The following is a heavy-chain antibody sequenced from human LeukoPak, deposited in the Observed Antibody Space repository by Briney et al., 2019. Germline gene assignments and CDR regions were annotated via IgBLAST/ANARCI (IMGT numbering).Heavy chain of an antibody. J-gene: IGHJ4*02. CDR3: ARPTYSSSWLAV. D-gene: IGHD6-13*01. V-gene: IGHV3-11*01. CDR1: GFTFSDYY. CDR2: ISSSGSTI. Sequence: KPGGSLRLSCAASGFTFSDYYMSWIRQAPGKGLEWVSYISSSGSTIYYADSVKGRFTISRDNAKNSLYLQMNSLRAEDTAEYYCARPTYSSSWLAVWGQGTLVTVSS.